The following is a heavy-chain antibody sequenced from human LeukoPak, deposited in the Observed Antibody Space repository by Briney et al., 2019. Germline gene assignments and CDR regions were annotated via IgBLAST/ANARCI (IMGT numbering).Heavy chain of an antibody. J-gene: IGHJ3*02. Sequence: SETLSLTCTVSGGSISNYYWNWIRQPPGKGLEWIGYIYYSGSTNYNPSLKSRVTISVDTSKNQFSLKLSSVTAADTAVYYCARDSVGATWDAFDIWDQGTMVTVSS. CDR2: IYYSGST. V-gene: IGHV4-59*12. D-gene: IGHD1-26*01. CDR3: ARDSVGATWDAFDI. CDR1: GGSISNYY.